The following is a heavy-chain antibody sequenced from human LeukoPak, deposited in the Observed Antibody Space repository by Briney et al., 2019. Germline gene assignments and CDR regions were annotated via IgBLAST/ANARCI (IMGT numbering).Heavy chain of an antibody. D-gene: IGHD6-13*01. V-gene: IGHV4-59*05. CDR3: ARQYSSTWYWFDP. Sequence: SETLSLTCTVSGGSISSYYWSWIRQPPGKGLEWIGSIYYSGSTYSNPSLKSRVTISVDTSKNQFSLKLISVTAADTAVYYCARQYSSTWYWFDPWGQGTLVTVSS. CDR2: IYYSGST. J-gene: IGHJ5*02. CDR1: GGSISSYY.